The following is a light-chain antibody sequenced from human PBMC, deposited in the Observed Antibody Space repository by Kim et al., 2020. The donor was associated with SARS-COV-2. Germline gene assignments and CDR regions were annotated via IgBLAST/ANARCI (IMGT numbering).Light chain of an antibody. CDR2: YDI. CDR3: QVWDTGSGV. V-gene: IGLV3-21*04. CDR1: NIGSKS. Sequence: VAPGKTARITCEGTNIGSKSVHWYQQRPGQAPVLVIYYDIDRPSGIPERFSGSNSGNTATLTISRVEAGDEADYFCQVWDTGSGVFGGGTQLTVL. J-gene: IGLJ3*02.